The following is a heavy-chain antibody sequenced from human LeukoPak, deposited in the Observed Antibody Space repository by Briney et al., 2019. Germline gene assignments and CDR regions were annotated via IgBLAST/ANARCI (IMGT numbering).Heavy chain of an antibody. CDR1: GFTFSSYG. Sequence: PGGSLRLSCAASGFTFSSYGMHWVRQAPGKGLEWVAFIRYDGSNKYYADSVKDRFTISRDNSKNTLYLQMNSLRAEDTAVYYCAKQGRIAASKAYVDDAFDIWGQGTMVTVSS. CDR2: IRYDGSNK. V-gene: IGHV3-30*02. D-gene: IGHD6-25*01. J-gene: IGHJ3*02. CDR3: AKQGRIAASKAYVDDAFDI.